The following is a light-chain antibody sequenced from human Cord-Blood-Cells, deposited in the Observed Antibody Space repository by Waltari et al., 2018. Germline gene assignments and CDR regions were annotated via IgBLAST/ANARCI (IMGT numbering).Light chain of an antibody. Sequence: QSALTQPASVSGSPGQSITISCTGTSSDVGGYNYASWYQQHPGQAPKLMIYNVSKRPSGVSNRFSGSKSGNTASLTISGLQAEDEADYYCSSYTSSSTLVFGGGTKLTVL. CDR1: SSDVGGYNY. CDR2: NVS. V-gene: IGLV2-14*01. J-gene: IGLJ2*01. CDR3: SSYTSSSTLV.